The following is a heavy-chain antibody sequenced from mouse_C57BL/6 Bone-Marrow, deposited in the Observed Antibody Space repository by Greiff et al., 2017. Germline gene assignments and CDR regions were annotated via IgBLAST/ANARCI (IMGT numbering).Heavy chain of an antibody. J-gene: IGHJ4*01. D-gene: IGHD1-1*01. CDR1: GYTFTSYW. CDR2: IDPSDSYT. V-gene: IGHV1-69*01. Sequence: QVQLQQPGAELVMPGASVKLSCKASGYTFTSYWMHWVKQRPGQGLEWIGEIDPSDSYTNYNQKFKGKSTLTVDKSSSTAYMQLSSLTSADSAVYYCAREGWVGAYYYAMEDWGQGTSVTVSS. CDR3: AREGWVGAYYYAMED.